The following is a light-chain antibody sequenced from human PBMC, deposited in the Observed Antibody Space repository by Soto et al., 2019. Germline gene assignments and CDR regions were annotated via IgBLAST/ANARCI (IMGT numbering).Light chain of an antibody. Sequence: QSALTQPASVSGSPGQAIIISCTGTSSDVGTYNLVSWYQQHPGKVPKLMIYEDTNRPSGVSHRFSGSKSGNTASLTISGLQAEDEADYYCCSYAGSYTWVFGEGTKLTVL. CDR3: CSYAGSYTWV. CDR2: EDT. V-gene: IGLV2-23*01. CDR1: SSDVGTYNL. J-gene: IGLJ3*02.